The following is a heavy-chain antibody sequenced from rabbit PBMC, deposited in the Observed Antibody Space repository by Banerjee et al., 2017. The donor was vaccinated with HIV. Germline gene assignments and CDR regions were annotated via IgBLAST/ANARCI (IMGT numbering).Heavy chain of an antibody. V-gene: IGHV1S40*01. Sequence: YASWAKGRFTISKTSSTTVTLQMTSLTAADTATYFCARYVAYGGGGYYFGLWGPGTLVTVS. J-gene: IGHJ4*01. CDR3: ARYVAYGGGGYYFGL. D-gene: IGHD6-1*01.